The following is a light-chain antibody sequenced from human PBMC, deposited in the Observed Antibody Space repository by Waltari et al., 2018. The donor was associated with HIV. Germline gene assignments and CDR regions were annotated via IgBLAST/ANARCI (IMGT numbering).Light chain of an antibody. J-gene: IGLJ1*01. Sequence: SALTQPRSVSGSPGQAVTISCTGTSRDVGSYHYVSWDQQHPGKAPKLMLYDVNKRPSGVPDRFSGAKSGNTASLTISGLQAEDEADYYCCSYAGSYTYVFGTGTKVTVL. V-gene: IGLV2-11*01. CDR3: CSYAGSYTYV. CDR2: DVN. CDR1: SRDVGSYHY.